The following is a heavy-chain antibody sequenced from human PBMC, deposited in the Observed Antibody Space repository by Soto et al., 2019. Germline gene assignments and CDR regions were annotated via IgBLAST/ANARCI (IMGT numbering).Heavy chain of an antibody. CDR3: ARQQLRPYYYAIDV. CDR2: IYYRGHP. CDR1: GGSISGYY. J-gene: IGHJ6*02. D-gene: IGHD6-13*01. V-gene: IGHV4-59*07. Sequence: QVQLQESGPGLVKPSDTLSLNCTVSGGSISGYYWSWIRQPPGKGLEYIGYIYYRGHPNYNPTLKIIVTMSVSTSRNLFSRKVNSITAADTAVYYCARQQLRPYYYAIDVWGQGTTVTVSS.